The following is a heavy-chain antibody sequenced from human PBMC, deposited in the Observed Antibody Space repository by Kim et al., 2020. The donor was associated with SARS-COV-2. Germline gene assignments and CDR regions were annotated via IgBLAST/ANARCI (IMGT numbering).Heavy chain of an antibody. Sequence: GGSLRLSCAASGFTFSSYSMNWVRQAPGKGLEWVSSISSSSSYIYYADSVKGRFTISRDNAKNSLYLQMNSLRAEDTAVYYCARAAYCSSTSCYLRFLKNSRVLNAFDIWGQGTMVTVSS. D-gene: IGHD2-2*01. CDR3: ARAAYCSSTSCYLRFLKNSRVLNAFDI. V-gene: IGHV3-21*01. CDR1: GFTFSSYS. J-gene: IGHJ3*02. CDR2: ISSSSSYI.